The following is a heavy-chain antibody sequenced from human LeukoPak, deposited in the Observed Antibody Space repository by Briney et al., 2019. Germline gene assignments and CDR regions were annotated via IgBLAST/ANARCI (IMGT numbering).Heavy chain of an antibody. D-gene: IGHD2-2*01. V-gene: IGHV4-38-2*02. CDR1: GYSISSGYY. J-gene: IGHJ4*02. CDR2: IYHSGSN. Sequence: SETLSLTCTVSGYSISSGYYWGWIRQPPGKGLEWIGSIYHSGSNYFKRSLKSRVTISVDTSKTQFSLKLSSVTGADTAVYYSARVGTIPIVVVAALEGFDYWGQGTLVTVSS. CDR3: ARVGTIPIVVVAALEGFDY.